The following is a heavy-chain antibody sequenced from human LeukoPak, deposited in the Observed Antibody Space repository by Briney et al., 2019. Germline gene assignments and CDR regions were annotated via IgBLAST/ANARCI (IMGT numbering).Heavy chain of an antibody. CDR2: IWYDGSNK. Sequence: GGSLRLSCAASGFTFSSYGMHWVRQAPGKGLEWVAVIWYDGSNKYYADSVKGRFTISRDNSKNTLYLQMNSLRAEDTAVYYCARGGTAARPRYYYYMDVWGKGTTVTVSS. CDR1: GFTFSSYG. V-gene: IGHV3-33*01. CDR3: ARGGTAARPRYYYYMDV. D-gene: IGHD6-6*01. J-gene: IGHJ6*03.